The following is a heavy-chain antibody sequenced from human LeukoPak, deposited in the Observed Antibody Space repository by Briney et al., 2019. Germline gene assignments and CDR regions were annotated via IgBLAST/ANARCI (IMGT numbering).Heavy chain of an antibody. V-gene: IGHV5-51*01. Sequence: PGESFKISCKGSGYSFTSYWIAWVRQMPGKGLEWMGIIYPGDSDTRYSPSFQGQVTISADKSISTAYMQWSSLKASDTAMYYCARHSDYGAQGDWFDLWGQGTLVTVSS. D-gene: IGHD4-17*01. CDR2: IYPGDSDT. J-gene: IGHJ5*02. CDR3: ARHSDYGAQGDWFDL. CDR1: GYSFTSYW.